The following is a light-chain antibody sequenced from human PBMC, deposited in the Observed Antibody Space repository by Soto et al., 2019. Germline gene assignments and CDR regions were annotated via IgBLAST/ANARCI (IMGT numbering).Light chain of an antibody. CDR2: AAF. CDR1: QSISNY. CDR3: QQSYSTPPWT. J-gene: IGKJ1*01. V-gene: IGKV1-39*01. Sequence: DIQMTQSPSSLSASVGDRVTITCRASQSISNYLNWYQQKPGKAPKLLIYAAFSLQSGVSSRFSGSGSGTDFTLTISSLQPEDFATYYCQQSYSTPPWTFGQGTNVEIK.